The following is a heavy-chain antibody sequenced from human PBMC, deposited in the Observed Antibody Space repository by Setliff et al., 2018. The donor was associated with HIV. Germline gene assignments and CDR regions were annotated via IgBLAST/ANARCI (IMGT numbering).Heavy chain of an antibody. D-gene: IGHD2-15*01. CDR1: DDPISSYY. J-gene: IGHJ6*03. CDR3: ALTGHRLLRGYMDV. Sequence: SETLSLTCYVTDDPISSYYWSWVRQPAGKGLEWIGRLYVSGDTNYNPSLKSRVTMSLDTSKKHFSLDLKSVTAADTAVYYCALTGHRLLRGYMDVWGKGATVTVSS. V-gene: IGHV4-4*07. CDR2: LYVSGDT.